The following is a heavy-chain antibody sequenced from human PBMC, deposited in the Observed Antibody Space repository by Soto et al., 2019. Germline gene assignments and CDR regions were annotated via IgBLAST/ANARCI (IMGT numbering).Heavy chain of an antibody. Sequence: PSETLSLTCTVSGGSIGSGGYYWSWIRQHPGKGLEWIGYIYYSGSTYYNPSLKSRVTISVDTSKNQFSLKLSSVTAADTAVYYCARDQRAYYDILTSPGWFDPWGQGTLVTVS. V-gene: IGHV4-31*03. D-gene: IGHD3-9*01. CDR3: ARDQRAYYDILTSPGWFDP. J-gene: IGHJ5*02. CDR2: IYYSGST. CDR1: GGSIGSGGYY.